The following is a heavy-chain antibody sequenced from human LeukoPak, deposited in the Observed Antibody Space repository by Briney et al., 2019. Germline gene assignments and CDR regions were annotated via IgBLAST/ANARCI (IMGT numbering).Heavy chain of an antibody. V-gene: IGHV3-48*01. CDR3: ARALDSSSSRYQAFEE. CDR1: GFTFSSYS. J-gene: IGHJ4*02. CDR2: ITSNSRTI. Sequence: GGSLRLSCAASGFTFSSYSMNWVRQAPGKGLEWFSYITSNSRTIYYADSVRARFTISRDNAKNSLYLQMNSLRAEDTAVYYCARALDSSSSRYQAFEEWGQGTLVTVSS. D-gene: IGHD2-2*01.